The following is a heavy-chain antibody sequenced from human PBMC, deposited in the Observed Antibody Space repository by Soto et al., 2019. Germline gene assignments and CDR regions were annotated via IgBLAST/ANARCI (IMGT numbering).Heavy chain of an antibody. Sequence: QVQLQQSGPGLVKPSQTLSLTCAISGDSVSSNSAAWNWIRQSPSRGLEWLGRTYYRSKWYNDYAVAVKSRITINPDTSKNQFSLQLNSVTPEDTAVYYCARDRVRDYVWGSYRLYGMDVWGQGTTVTVSS. J-gene: IGHJ6*02. V-gene: IGHV6-1*01. CDR3: ARDRVRDYVWGSYRLYGMDV. CDR2: TYYRSKWYN. D-gene: IGHD3-16*02. CDR1: GDSVSSNSAA.